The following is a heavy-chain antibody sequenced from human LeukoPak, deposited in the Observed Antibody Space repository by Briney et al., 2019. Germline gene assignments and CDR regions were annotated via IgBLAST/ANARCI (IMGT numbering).Heavy chain of an antibody. Sequence: GGSLRLSCAASGFTFSSYAMSWVRQAPGKGLEWVSAISGSGGSTYYADSVKGRFTISRDNSKNTLYLQMNSLRAEDTAVYSCPKDQPVGYCSSTSCYIDYWGQGTLVTVSS. CDR1: GFTFSSYA. J-gene: IGHJ4*02. D-gene: IGHD2-2*02. V-gene: IGHV3-23*01. CDR3: PKDQPVGYCSSTSCYIDY. CDR2: ISGSGGST.